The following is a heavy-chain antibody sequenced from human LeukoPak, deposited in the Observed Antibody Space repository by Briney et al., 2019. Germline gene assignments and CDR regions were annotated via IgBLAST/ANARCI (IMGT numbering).Heavy chain of an antibody. CDR3: ARGSYYYYGMDV. CDR1: GFTFSSYA. J-gene: IGHJ6*02. Sequence: GGSLRLSCAASGFTFSSYAMSWVRQAPGKGLEWVSAISGSGGSTYYADSVKGRFTISRDNSKNTLYLQMNSLRAEDTAVYYCARGSYYYYGMDVWGQGTTVTVSS. CDR2: ISGSGGST. V-gene: IGHV3-23*01.